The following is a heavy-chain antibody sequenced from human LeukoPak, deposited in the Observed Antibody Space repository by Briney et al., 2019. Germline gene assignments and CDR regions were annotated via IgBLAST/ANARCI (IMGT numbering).Heavy chain of an antibody. D-gene: IGHD3-22*01. V-gene: IGHV4-31*03. J-gene: IGHJ4*02. CDR1: GGSISSGGYY. Sequence: SQTLSLTCTVSGGSISSGGYYWSWIRQHPGKGLEWIGYIYYSGSTYYNPSPKSRVTISVDTSKNQFSLKLSSVTAADTAVYYCARASYYYDSSGYYLKDWGQGTLVTVSS. CDR3: ARASYYYDSSGYYLKD. CDR2: IYYSGST.